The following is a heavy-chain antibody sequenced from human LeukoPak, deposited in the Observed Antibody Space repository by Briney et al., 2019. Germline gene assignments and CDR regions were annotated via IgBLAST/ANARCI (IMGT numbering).Heavy chain of an antibody. J-gene: IGHJ5*02. CDR3: ARGRDYYGSGSYYPTLDP. D-gene: IGHD3-10*01. Sequence: PSETLSLTCAVYGGSLSGYYWSWIRQPPGKGLEWIGEINHSGSTNYNPSLKSRVTISVDTSKNQFSLKLSSVTAADTAVYYCARGRDYYGSGSYYPTLDPWGQGTLVTVSS. V-gene: IGHV4-34*01. CDR2: INHSGST. CDR1: GGSLSGYY.